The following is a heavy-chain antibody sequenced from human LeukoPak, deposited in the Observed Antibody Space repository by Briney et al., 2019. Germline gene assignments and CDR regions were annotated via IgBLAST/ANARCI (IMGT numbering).Heavy chain of an antibody. CDR1: GFTFSTSA. Sequence: GGSLRLSCAASGFTFSTSAMSWVRQAPGKGLEWVSYISSSSGTIYYADSVKGRFTISRDNAKNSLYLQMNSLRAEDTAVYYCARDTGKEFDYWGQGTLVTVSS. CDR2: ISSSSGTI. V-gene: IGHV3-48*04. CDR3: ARDTGKEFDY. J-gene: IGHJ4*02. D-gene: IGHD2-8*02.